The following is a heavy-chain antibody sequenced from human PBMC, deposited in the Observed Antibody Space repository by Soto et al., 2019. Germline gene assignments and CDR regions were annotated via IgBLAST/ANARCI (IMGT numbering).Heavy chain of an antibody. Sequence: PSETLSLTCAVYGGSFSGYYCTWIRQSPWKGLEWIGEINHSGITNYNPYFKSRVTISVDTSKNQFSLKLGSMTAADTAVYYCGGCINIRVVVQGGATDTSYLDSWGQGTLLTVSS. V-gene: IGHV4-34*01. J-gene: IGHJ4*02. CDR2: INHSGIT. CDR1: GGSFSGYY. D-gene: IGHD2-15*01. CDR3: GGCINIRVVVQGGATDTSYLDS.